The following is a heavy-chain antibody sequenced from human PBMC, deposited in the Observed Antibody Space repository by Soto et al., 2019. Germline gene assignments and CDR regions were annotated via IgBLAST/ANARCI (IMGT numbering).Heavy chain of an antibody. CDR2: SETSTGDT. J-gene: IGHJ5*02. CDR3: ARRSSIWLNEIKSDP. V-gene: IGHV1-2*02. CDR1: RYTFTSYN. D-gene: IGHD3-22*01. Sequence: ASVKVSCKGARYTFTSYNIYWVRQAPGQGLEWMGWSETSTGDTTYAQKFQGRVTMTRDTAVNIAYMELNNLLSDDTAVYYCARRSSIWLNEIKSDPWGQGTMVTVSS.